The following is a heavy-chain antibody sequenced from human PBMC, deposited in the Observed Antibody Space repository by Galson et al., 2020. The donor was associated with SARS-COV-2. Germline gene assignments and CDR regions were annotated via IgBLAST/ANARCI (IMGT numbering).Heavy chain of an antibody. CDR1: GGSIYTDYYY. Sequence: ASETLSLTCTVSGGSIYTDYYYWTWIRQHPGKGLEWIGYIYYTGKSYYNPSLKSRVSISVDTSKNQFSLKLGSVTAADTAVYYCARGNCGGDCSSWNYFDYWGQGTPVTVSS. V-gene: IGHV4-31*03. J-gene: IGHJ4*02. D-gene: IGHD2-21*02. CDR2: IYYTGKS. CDR3: ARGNCGGDCSSWNYFDY.